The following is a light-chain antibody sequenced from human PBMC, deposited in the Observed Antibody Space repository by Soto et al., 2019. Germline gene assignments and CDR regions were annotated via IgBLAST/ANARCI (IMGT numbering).Light chain of an antibody. J-gene: IGKJ1*01. CDR3: EQYGSSPRT. CDR2: GVS. Sequence: EIVLTQSPGTLSLSPGEIATLTCRASQSVSSNYFAWYQQKPGQAPRLLIYGVSSRPTGIPDRFSGSGSGTDFTLTISRLEPEDFAVYYCEQYGSSPRTLGQGTKVDIK. CDR1: QSVSSNY. V-gene: IGKV3-20*01.